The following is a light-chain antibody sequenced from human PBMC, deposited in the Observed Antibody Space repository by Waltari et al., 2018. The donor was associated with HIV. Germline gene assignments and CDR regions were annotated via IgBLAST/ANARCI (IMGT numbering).Light chain of an antibody. CDR3: SSYAVSNTVV. J-gene: IGLJ3*02. CDR2: EVS. V-gene: IGLV2-14*01. CDR1: TSDIGEYNY. Sequence: QSALTQPASVSGSPGQSIPISCTGTTSDIGEYNYVSWFQHHPAEAPKLIIFEVSNRRSGVSTRFSGSKAGNTASLTVSGLQPEDEADYYCSSYAVSNTVVFGGGTKLTVL.